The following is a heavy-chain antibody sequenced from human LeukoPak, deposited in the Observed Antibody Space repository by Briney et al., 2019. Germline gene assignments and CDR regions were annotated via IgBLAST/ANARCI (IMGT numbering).Heavy chain of an antibody. D-gene: IGHD3-10*01. J-gene: IGHJ4*02. V-gene: IGHV4-34*01. Sequence: SETLSLTCAVYGGSFSGYYWSWIRQPPGKGLEWIGEINHSGSTNYNPSLKSRVTISVDTSKNQFSLKLSSVTAADTAVYYCAREATGYYFDYWGQGTLVTVSS. CDR2: INHSGST. CDR3: AREATGYYFDY. CDR1: GGSFSGYY.